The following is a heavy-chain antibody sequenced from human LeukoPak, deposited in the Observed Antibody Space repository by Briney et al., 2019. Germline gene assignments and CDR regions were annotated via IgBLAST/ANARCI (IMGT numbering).Heavy chain of an antibody. J-gene: IGHJ4*02. CDR2: INTDGSSS. V-gene: IGHV3-74*01. Sequence: GGSLRLSCADSGFTFSSYWMHWVRQAPGKGLMWVSRINTDGSSSNYAGSVKGRFTISRDNAKNTLYLQMNSLRAEDTAVYYCARVYSYSDPMDHWGQGTLVNVSS. CDR1: GFTFSSYW. D-gene: IGHD1-26*01. CDR3: ARVYSYSDPMDH.